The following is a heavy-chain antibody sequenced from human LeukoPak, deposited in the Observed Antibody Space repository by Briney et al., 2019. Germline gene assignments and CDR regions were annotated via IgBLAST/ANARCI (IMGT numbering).Heavy chain of an antibody. J-gene: IGHJ3*02. CDR2: INPSGGST. CDR3: ARGGYYDSSGYYYWGAFDI. D-gene: IGHD3-22*01. Sequence: ASVKVSCKASGYTFTCYYMHWVRQAPGQGLEWMGIINPSGGSTSYAQKFQGRVTMTRDMSTSTVYMELSSLRSEDTAVYYCARGGYYDSSGYYYWGAFDIWGQGTMVTVSS. CDR1: GYTFTCYY. V-gene: IGHV1-46*01.